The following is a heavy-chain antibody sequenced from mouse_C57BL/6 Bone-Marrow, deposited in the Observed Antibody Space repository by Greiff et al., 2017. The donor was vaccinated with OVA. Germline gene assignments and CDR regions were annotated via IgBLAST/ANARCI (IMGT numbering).Heavy chain of an antibody. CDR2: IDPSDSYP. Sequence: QVQLQQPGAELVKPGASVKLSCKASGYTFTSYWMQWVKQRPGQGLEWLGEIDPSDSYPNYNQKLKGKATLTVDTSSSTAYMPLSSLTSEDSAVYYGARGGYYGRNAMDYWGQGTSVTVSS. V-gene: IGHV1-50*01. J-gene: IGHJ4*01. CDR1: GYTFTSYW. D-gene: IGHD1-1*01. CDR3: ARGGYYGRNAMDY.